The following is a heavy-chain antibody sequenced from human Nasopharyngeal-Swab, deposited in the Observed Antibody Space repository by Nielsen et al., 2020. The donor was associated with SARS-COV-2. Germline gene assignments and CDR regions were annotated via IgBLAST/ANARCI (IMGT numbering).Heavy chain of an antibody. CDR3: ARDGYTYYDILTGYKHFDY. CDR2: ISAYNGNT. D-gene: IGHD3-9*01. CDR1: GYTFTSYG. Sequence: ASVKVSCKASGYTFTSYGISWVRQAPGQGLEWMGWISAYNGNTNYAQKLQGRVTMTTDTSTSTAYMELRSLRSDDTAVYYRARDGYTYYDILTGYKHFDYWGQGTLVTVSS. V-gene: IGHV1-18*01. J-gene: IGHJ4*02.